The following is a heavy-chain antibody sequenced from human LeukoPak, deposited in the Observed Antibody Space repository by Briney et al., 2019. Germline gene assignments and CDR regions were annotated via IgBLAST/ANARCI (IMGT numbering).Heavy chain of an antibody. CDR1: AYIFTRNW. CDR3: ASQTRDGSGSRGYSFDF. Sequence: GESLKISCKGSAYIFTRNWIGWERQMPGKGLEWMGFIYPGDSHTRYDPSFEGQVTISADKSISTAYLQWSSLKASDTAMYYSASQTRDGSGSRGYSFDFWGQGALVTVSS. V-gene: IGHV5-51*01. J-gene: IGHJ4*02. CDR2: IYPGDSHT. D-gene: IGHD3-10*01.